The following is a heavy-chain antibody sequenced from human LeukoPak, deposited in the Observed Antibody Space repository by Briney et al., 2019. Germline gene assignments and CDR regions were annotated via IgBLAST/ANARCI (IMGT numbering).Heavy chain of an antibody. CDR2: INPNSGGT. J-gene: IGHJ5*02. CDR3: ARVGGGKQNWFDP. CDR1: GYTFTGYY. D-gene: IGHD4-23*01. V-gene: IGHV1-2*06. Sequence: ASVKVSCKASGYTFTGYYMHWVRQAPGQGLEWMGRINPNSGGTNYAQKFQGRVTMTRDTSISTAYMELSRLRSDDTAVYYCARVGGGKQNWFDPWGQGTLVTVSS.